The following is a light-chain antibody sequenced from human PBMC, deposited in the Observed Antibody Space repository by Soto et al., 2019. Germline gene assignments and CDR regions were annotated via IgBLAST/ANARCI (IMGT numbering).Light chain of an antibody. CDR2: AAS. Sequence: DIPLTQSLPSLSASVKEGVLLXCWASQAITDYLAWYQQKPGQVPNLLIFAASTLQSGVPSRFSGSGSGSYFTLTITGLQPEDVATYYCQNYNSAPWTFGQGTKVDNK. CDR3: QNYNSAPWT. J-gene: IGKJ1*01. CDR1: QAITDY. V-gene: IGKV1-27*01.